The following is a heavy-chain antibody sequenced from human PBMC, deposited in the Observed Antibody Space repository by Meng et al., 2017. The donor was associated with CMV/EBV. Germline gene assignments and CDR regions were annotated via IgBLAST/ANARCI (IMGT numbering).Heavy chain of an antibody. V-gene: IGHV3-15*01. Sequence: GESLKISCAASGFTFSNAWISWVRQAPGKGLEWVGRIKSKTDGGTTDYAAPVKGRFTISRDDSKNTLYLQMNSLKTEDTAVYYCTSKRRITMVRGVPTYYYYGMDVWGQGTTVTVSS. CDR3: TSKRRITMVRGVPTYYYYGMDV. CDR1: GFTFSNAW. CDR2: IKSKTDGGTT. J-gene: IGHJ6*02. D-gene: IGHD3-10*01.